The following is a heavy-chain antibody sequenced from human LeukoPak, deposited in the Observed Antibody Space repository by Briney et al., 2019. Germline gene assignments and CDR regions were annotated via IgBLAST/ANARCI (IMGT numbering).Heavy chain of an antibody. V-gene: IGHV3-74*01. Sequence: PGGSLRLSCAASGFTLSSYTTYWVRHAPGRGLVWVARLTSDGNSMTYADFVKGRFTVSRDIAKNTLYLQMNSLRAEDTAVYYCARAQVGTPTDCWGQGTLVTVSS. CDR2: LTSDGNSM. J-gene: IGHJ4*02. CDR3: ARAQVGTPTDC. D-gene: IGHD1-26*01. CDR1: GFTLSSYT.